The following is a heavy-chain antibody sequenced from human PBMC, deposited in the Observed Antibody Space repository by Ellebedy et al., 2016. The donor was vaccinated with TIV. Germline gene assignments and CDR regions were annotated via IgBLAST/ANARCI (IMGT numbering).Heavy chain of an antibody. CDR3: ARGGPGGDNWFFGL. CDR1: GFSLTGSD. D-gene: IGHD3-10*01. Sequence: PGGSLRLSCAASGFSLTGSDLHWVRRPAGEGLEWVSASGAAGDTYYPDSVRGRFTISRESAKNSFYLQMNSLTAGDTAVYSCARGGPGGDNWFFGLWGRGTRVTVSS. V-gene: IGHV3-13*01. J-gene: IGHJ2*01. CDR2: SGAAGDT.